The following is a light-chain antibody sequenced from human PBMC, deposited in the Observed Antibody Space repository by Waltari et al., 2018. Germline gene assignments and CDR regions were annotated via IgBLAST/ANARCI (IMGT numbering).Light chain of an antibody. Sequence: DIQLTQSPSFLSASVGDRVTITCRASQGISSYLAWYQQKPGKAPKLLISAASPLQSWVPSRFSGSGSGTEFTLTISSLQPEDFATYYCQQLNSYPPYTFGQGTKLEIK. CDR2: AAS. V-gene: IGKV1-9*01. CDR3: QQLNSYPPYT. CDR1: QGISSY. J-gene: IGKJ2*01.